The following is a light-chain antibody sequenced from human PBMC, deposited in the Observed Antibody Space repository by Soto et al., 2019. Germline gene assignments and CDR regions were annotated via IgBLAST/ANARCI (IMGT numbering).Light chain of an antibody. CDR2: EVT. CDR3: SSYSSGSTPWV. Sequence: QSALTQPASVSGSPGQSITISCTGTSSDVGLYNYVSWYQQHPGKAPKLMIYEVTNRPSGVSTRFSGSKSGNTASLTISGLQAEDEAIYYCSSYSSGSTPWVFGGGTQVTVL. J-gene: IGLJ3*02. CDR1: SSDVGLYNY. V-gene: IGLV2-14*01.